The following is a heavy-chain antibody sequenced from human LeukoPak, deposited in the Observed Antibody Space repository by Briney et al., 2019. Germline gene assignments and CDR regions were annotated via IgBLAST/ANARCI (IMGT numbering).Heavy chain of an antibody. D-gene: IGHD3-22*01. CDR1: GYTFTSYG. Sequence: GASVKVSCKASGYTFTSYGISWVRQAPGQGLEWMGWISAYNGNTNYAQKLQGRVTMTTDTSTSTAYMELRSLRSDDTAVYYCARDHQYYYDSSGYPSSIWGQGTLVTVSS. CDR2: ISAYNGNT. V-gene: IGHV1-18*01. J-gene: IGHJ4*02. CDR3: ARDHQYYYDSSGYPSSI.